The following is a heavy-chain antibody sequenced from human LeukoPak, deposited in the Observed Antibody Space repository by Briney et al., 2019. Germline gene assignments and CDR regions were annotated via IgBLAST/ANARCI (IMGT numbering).Heavy chain of an antibody. D-gene: IGHD3-9*01. V-gene: IGHV3-30*18. Sequence: PGRSLRLSCAGSGFTFSNYGIHWVRQAPGRGLEWVTFISSDASNEYYADSVKGRFTISRDNSKKMVYVQMNSLRVEDTAVYYRAKEGEAGYSGGFDHWGQGTLVTVSS. J-gene: IGHJ4*02. CDR1: GFTFSNYG. CDR2: ISSDASNE. CDR3: AKEGEAGYSGGFDH.